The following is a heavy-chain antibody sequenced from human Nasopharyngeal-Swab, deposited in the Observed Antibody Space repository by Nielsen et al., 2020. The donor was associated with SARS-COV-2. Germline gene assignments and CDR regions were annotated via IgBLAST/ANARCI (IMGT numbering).Heavy chain of an antibody. Sequence: ASVKVSCKASGYTFTSYGLSWVRQAPGQGLEWMGWISAYNGNTNYAQKLQGRVTMTTDTSTSTAYMELRSLRSDDTAVYYCARQGSVYTSHGPYYYGMDVWGQGTTVTVSS. CDR2: ISAYNGNT. J-gene: IGHJ6*02. CDR3: ARQGSVYTSHGPYYYGMDV. D-gene: IGHD3-10*01. CDR1: GYTFTSYG. V-gene: IGHV1-18*01.